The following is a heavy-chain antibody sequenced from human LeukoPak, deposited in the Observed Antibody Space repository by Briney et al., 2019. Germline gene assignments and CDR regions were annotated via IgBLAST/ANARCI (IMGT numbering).Heavy chain of an antibody. CDR2: IGPTGTDR. Sequence: GGSLRLSCAASGFTFSSCGFNWVRQAPGKGLGWVSSIGPTGTDRYYADSVRGRFTISRDNAKNSMYLQMDSLRDEDTAVYYCATETIGRHYDYWGQGTLLTVSS. D-gene: IGHD1-14*01. V-gene: IGHV3-21*01. CDR1: GFTFSSCG. CDR3: ATETIGRHYDY. J-gene: IGHJ4*02.